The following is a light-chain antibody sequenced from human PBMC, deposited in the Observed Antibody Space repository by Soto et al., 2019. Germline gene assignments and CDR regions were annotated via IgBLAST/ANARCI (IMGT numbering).Light chain of an antibody. Sequence: DIQMTQSPSSLSSSVGDRVTIICRASQRVRNHLNWYQQRPGKAPKLLIYAVSNLQSGVPSRFSGSGSGTDFTLTISNLQREDFATYYGQQSSCTPQTFGQGTKVEI. J-gene: IGKJ1*01. CDR1: QRVRNH. CDR2: AVS. V-gene: IGKV1-39*01. CDR3: QQSSCTPQT.